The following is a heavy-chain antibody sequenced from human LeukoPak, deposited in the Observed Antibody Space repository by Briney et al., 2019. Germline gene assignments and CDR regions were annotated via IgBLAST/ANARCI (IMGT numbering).Heavy chain of an antibody. CDR2: IIPIFGIA. D-gene: IGHD1-26*01. J-gene: IGHJ3*02. CDR3: ARAEFSGSRGEAFDI. V-gene: IGHV1-69*04. Sequence: ASVKVSCKASGGTFSSYAISWVRQAPGQGLEWMGRIIPIFGIANYAQKFQGRVTITADKATSTAYMELSSLRSEDTAVYYCARAEFSGSRGEAFDIWGQGTMVTVSS. CDR1: GGTFSSYA.